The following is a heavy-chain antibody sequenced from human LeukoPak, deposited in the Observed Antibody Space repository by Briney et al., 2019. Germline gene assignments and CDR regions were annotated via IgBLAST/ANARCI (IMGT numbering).Heavy chain of an antibody. D-gene: IGHD3-22*01. J-gene: IGHJ4*02. CDR3: ARDYYYYDSSGRYPVGY. Sequence: PGGSLRLSCAASGFTFSDYYMSWIRQAPGKGLEWVSYISSSGSTIYYADSVKGRFTISRDNAKNSLYLQMNSLRAEDTAVYYCARDYYYYDSSGRYPVGYWGQGTLVTVSS. CDR2: ISSSGSTI. V-gene: IGHV3-11*04. CDR1: GFTFSDYY.